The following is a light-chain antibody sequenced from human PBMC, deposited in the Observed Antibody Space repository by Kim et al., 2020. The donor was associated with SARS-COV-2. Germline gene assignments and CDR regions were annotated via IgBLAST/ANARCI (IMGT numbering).Light chain of an antibody. J-gene: IGKJ4*01. CDR1: QNINRW. Sequence: GDRVTITCRASQNINRWLAWHQQKPGKAPKLLIHDASSLERGVPSRFSGSGFGTEFTLTISSLQPDDFATYYCQQYNSFSPTFGGGTKLEI. CDR3: QQYNSFSPT. CDR2: DAS. V-gene: IGKV1-5*01.